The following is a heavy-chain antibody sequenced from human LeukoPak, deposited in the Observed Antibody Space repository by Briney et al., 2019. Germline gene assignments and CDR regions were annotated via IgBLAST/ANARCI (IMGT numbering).Heavy chain of an antibody. CDR1: GFTFSSYS. CDR3: ARDTYDSSGYYSIDY. CDR2: ISSSSSYI. Sequence: GGSLRLSCAASGFTFSSYSMNWVRQAPGKGLEWVSSISSSSSYIYYADSVKGRFTISRDNAKDSLYLQMNSLRAEDTAVYYCARDTYDSSGYYSIDYWGQGTLVTVSS. D-gene: IGHD3-22*01. V-gene: IGHV3-21*01. J-gene: IGHJ4*02.